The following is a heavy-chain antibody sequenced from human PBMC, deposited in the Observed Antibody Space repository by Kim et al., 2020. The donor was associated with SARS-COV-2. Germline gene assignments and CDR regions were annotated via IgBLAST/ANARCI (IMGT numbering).Heavy chain of an antibody. CDR3: AKGSRRDTAMVLYYYYGMDV. Sequence: RFTISRDNAKNSLYLQMNSLRAEDTALYYCAKGSRRDTAMVLYYYYGMDVWGQGTTVTVSS. D-gene: IGHD5-18*01. J-gene: IGHJ6*02. V-gene: IGHV3-9*01.